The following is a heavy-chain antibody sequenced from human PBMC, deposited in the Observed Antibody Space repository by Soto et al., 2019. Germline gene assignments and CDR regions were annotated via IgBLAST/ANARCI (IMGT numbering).Heavy chain of an antibody. CDR2: IKFDGSST. CDR1: GFAFSTYL. V-gene: IGHV3-74*01. J-gene: IGHJ6*02. CDR3: ARGAKNIYAMDV. Sequence: TGGSLRLSCAASGFAFSTYLMHWVRQAPGKGLLWVSRIKFDGSSTYYADSVKGRFTISRDDAKNTLFLQMNGLRVDDTAVYYCARGAKNIYAMDVWGQGTTVTVSS.